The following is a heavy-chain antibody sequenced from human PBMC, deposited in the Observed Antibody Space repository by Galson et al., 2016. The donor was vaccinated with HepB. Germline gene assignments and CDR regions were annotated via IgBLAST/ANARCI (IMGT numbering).Heavy chain of an antibody. CDR3: ASSVRGSGSPPGGY. V-gene: IGHV3-74*01. Sequence: SLRLSCAASGFTFSTYWMHWVRQAPGKGLVWVSRINSDGSSTDFADSVKGRFTISRDNAKNTLYLQMNSLRAEDTAVYYCASSVRGSGSPPGGYWGQGTLVTVSS. J-gene: IGHJ4*02. D-gene: IGHD3-10*01. CDR1: GFTFSTYW. CDR2: INSDGSST.